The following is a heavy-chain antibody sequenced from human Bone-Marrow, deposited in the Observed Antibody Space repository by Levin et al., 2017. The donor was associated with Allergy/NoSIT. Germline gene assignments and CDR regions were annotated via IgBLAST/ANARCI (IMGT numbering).Heavy chain of an antibody. J-gene: IGHJ4*02. Sequence: GGSLRLSCTGSGFTFSSYAMSWVRQAPGKGLQWVSSLSSGGSFTHYADSVKGRFTISRDNSKNTLYLQLHSLRAEDTAVYYCAKVGYHDASGYPDYWGQGTLVTVSS. V-gene: IGHV3-23*01. CDR1: GFTFSSYA. CDR2: LSSGGSFT. CDR3: AKVGYHDASGYPDY. D-gene: IGHD3-22*01.